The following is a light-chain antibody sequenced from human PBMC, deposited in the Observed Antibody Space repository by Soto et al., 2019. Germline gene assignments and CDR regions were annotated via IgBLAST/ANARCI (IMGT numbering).Light chain of an antibody. CDR1: HDIRKY. J-gene: IGKJ5*01. CDR2: DAS. CDR3: QQYENFPIT. V-gene: IGKV1-33*01. Sequence: DIQMTQSPSSLSASVGDRVTITCRASHDIRKYLNWYQQKPGKAPRLLIYDASNMEKGVPSRFTGSGSGTDFILTISSLQPEDIATYYCQQYENFPITFGQGTRLETK.